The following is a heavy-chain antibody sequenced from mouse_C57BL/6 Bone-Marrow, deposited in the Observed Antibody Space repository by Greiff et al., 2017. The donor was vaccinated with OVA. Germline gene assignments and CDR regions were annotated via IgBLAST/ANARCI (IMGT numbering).Heavy chain of an antibody. D-gene: IGHD2-1*01. Sequence: VQLQQSGPELVKPGASVKISCKASGYAFSSSWMNWVKQRPGKGLEWIGRIYPGDGDTNYNGKFKGKATLTADKSSSTAYMQLSSLTSEDSAVYFCASPLLWSCAYWGQETLVTVSA. J-gene: IGHJ3*01. CDR2: IYPGDGDT. V-gene: IGHV1-82*01. CDR1: GYAFSSSW. CDR3: ASPLLWSCAY.